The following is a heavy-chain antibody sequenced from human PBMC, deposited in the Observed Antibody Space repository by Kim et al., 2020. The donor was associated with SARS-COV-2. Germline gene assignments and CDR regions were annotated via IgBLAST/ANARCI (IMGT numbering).Heavy chain of an antibody. CDR2: ISIYGSNM. D-gene: IGHD6-6*01. CDR1: GFTFSDYS. CDR3: AKRKGAARPGQYYYGMDV. J-gene: IGHJ6*01. Sequence: GGSLRLSCAASGFTFSDYSMNWVRQAPGKGLEWVSSISIYGSNMDYADSVKGRFTISRDNAKNSLFLQMNGLRAEDTATYYCAKRKGAARPGQYYYGMDV. V-gene: IGHV3-21*06.